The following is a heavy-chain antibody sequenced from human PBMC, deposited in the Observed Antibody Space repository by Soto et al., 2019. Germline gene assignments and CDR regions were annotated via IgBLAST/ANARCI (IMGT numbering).Heavy chain of an antibody. CDR1: GFTFSDYY. Sequence: PGGSLRLSCAASGFTFSDYYMSWIRQAPGKGLEWVSFISSSGDSTKYADSVKGRLTISRDNSKNTVYLQMDSLRAEDTALYYCATVLSAAFDIWGQGTMVTVSS. V-gene: IGHV3-11*05. J-gene: IGHJ3*02. CDR3: ATVLSAAFDI. CDR2: ISSSGDST.